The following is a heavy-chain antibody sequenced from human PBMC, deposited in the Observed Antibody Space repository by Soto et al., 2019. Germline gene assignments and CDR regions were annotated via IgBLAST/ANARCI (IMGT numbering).Heavy chain of an antibody. J-gene: IGHJ6*02. CDR3: ARFYYDSSGYLPSPYYYYYGMDV. CDR1: GFTFSNYA. Sequence: GGSLRLSCTASGFTFSNYALSWVRQSPGKGLEWASSISASGRSLFYADAVKGRFTISRDNSKNTLYLQMNSLRAEDTAVYYCARFYYDSSGYLPSPYYYYYGMDVWGQGTTVTVSS. D-gene: IGHD3-22*01. V-gene: IGHV3-23*01. CDR2: ISASGRSL.